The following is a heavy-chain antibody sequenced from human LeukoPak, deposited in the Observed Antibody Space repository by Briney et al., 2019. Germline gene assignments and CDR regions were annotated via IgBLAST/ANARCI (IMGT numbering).Heavy chain of an antibody. V-gene: IGHV4-59*01. CDR2: IYYSGST. CDR1: GGSISSYY. CDR3: ARLVYSDSGGYYFFDY. Sequence: SETLSLTCTVSGGSISSYYWSWIRQPPGRGLEWIGYIYYSGSTTYNPSLKSRVTISVDTSKNQFSLKLSPVTAADTAVYYCARLVYSDSGGYYFFDYWGQGTLVTVSS. D-gene: IGHD3-10*01. J-gene: IGHJ4*02.